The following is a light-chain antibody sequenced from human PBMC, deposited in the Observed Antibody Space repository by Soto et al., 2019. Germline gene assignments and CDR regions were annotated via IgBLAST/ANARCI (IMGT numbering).Light chain of an antibody. J-gene: IGLJ2*01. Sequence: QLVLTQSPSASASLGAAVKLTCTLSSGYSTFAIAWHQQTEKGPRYLMKLKSDGSHTKGDGIPDRFSGSSSGAERYLTISSLQSEDEADYYCQTWCAGIRVFGGGTKLTVL. V-gene: IGLV4-69*01. CDR2: LKSDGSH. CDR1: SGYSTFA. CDR3: QTWCAGIRV.